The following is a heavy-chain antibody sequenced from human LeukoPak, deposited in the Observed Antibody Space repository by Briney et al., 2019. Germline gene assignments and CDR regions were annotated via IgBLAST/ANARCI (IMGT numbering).Heavy chain of an antibody. CDR2: ILYDGTNK. CDR3: ARGGSYRYYYYYMDV. V-gene: IGHV3-30*02. CDR1: GFTFSSFG. D-gene: IGHD1-26*01. Sequence: PGGSLRLSCAASGFTFSSFGMHWVRQAPGQGLEWVAFILYDGTNKYYADSVKGRFTISRDNSKNTLYLQMNSLRAEDTAVYYCARGGSYRYYYYYMDVWGKGTTVTISS. J-gene: IGHJ6*03.